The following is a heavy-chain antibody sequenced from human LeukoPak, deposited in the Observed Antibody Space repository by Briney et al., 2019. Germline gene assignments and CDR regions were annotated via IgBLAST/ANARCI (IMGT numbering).Heavy chain of an antibody. V-gene: IGHV3-23*01. Sequence: PGGSLRLSCAASGFTFSNYAMSWVRQAPGKGLEWVSTITGSGRNTSYAVSVKGRFAISRDNSKDTLYLQMNSLTAEDTAVYYCAKAASYSYFYDTSGRDDRGQGTLVTVSS. CDR3: AKAASYSYFYDTSGRDD. CDR1: GFTFSNYA. J-gene: IGHJ4*02. CDR2: ITGSGRNT. D-gene: IGHD3-22*01.